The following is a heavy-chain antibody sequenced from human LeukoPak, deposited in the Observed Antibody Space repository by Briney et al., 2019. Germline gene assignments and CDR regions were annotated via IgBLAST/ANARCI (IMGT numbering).Heavy chain of an antibody. J-gene: IGHJ4*02. Sequence: GASVKVSCKASGYTFTDYYVHWVRLVPGQGLEWMGRISPNSGATNYAEKFRGRVTMARDTSINTVYMEMSSLRSDDPAVYYCARDLWGWGSDYLDYWGQGTLVTVSS. D-gene: IGHD4/OR15-4a*01. CDR3: ARDLWGWGSDYLDY. CDR2: ISPNSGAT. V-gene: IGHV1-2*06. CDR1: GYTFTDYY.